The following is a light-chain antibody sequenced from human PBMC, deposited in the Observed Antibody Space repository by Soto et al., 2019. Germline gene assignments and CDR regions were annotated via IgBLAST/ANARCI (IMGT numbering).Light chain of an antibody. Sequence: EIVMTQSPATLSVSPGERATLSCRASQSVSSCLAWYQQKPGQAPRLLIYDASNRATGIPARFSGSGSGTDFTLTISSLEPEDFAVYYCQQRSNWPSITFGQGTRLEIK. V-gene: IGKV3-11*01. J-gene: IGKJ5*01. CDR1: QSVSSC. CDR2: DAS. CDR3: QQRSNWPSIT.